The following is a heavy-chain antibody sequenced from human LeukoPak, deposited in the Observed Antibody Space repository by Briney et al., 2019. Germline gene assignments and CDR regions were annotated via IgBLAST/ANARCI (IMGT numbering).Heavy chain of an antibody. Sequence: SETLSLTCTVSGGSISSSSYYWGWIRQPPGKGLEWIGSIYYSGSTYYNPSLKSRVTISVDTSKNQFSLKLSSVTAADTAVYYCARGYSIPFAYWGQGTLVTVSS. CDR2: IYYSGST. CDR1: GGSISSSSYY. CDR3: ARGYSIPFAY. V-gene: IGHV4-39*07. D-gene: IGHD6-13*01. J-gene: IGHJ4*02.